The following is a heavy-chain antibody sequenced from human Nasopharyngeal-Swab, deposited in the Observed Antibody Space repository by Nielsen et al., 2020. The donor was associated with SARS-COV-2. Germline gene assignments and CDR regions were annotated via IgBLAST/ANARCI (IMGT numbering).Heavy chain of an antibody. CDR3: AREGPRDYNYVWGTYRPYYFDC. CDR1: GGSISSYY. J-gene: IGHJ4*02. Sequence: SETLSLTCTVSGGSISSYYWSWIRQSPGKGLEWIGYIYYSESTKYNPSLKSRVTISVDTSKNQFSLKLSSATTADTAVYYCAREGPRDYNYVWGTYRPYYFDCWGQGTLVTVSS. CDR2: IYYSEST. D-gene: IGHD3-16*02. V-gene: IGHV4-59*13.